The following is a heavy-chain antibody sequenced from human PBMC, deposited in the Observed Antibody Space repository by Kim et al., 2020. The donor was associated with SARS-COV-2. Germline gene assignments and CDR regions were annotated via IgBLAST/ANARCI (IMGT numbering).Heavy chain of an antibody. Sequence: GRFTISRDNSKNTLYLQMNSLRAEDTAVYDCARAGHYYDSSGYRRGAFDIWGQGTMVTVSS. J-gene: IGHJ3*02. V-gene: IGHV3-53*01. D-gene: IGHD3-22*01. CDR3: ARAGHYYDSSGYRRGAFDI.